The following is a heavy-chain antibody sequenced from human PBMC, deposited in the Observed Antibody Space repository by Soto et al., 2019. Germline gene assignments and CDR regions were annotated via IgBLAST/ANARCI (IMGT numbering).Heavy chain of an antibody. CDR1: EFTVSSHA. CDR2: ITADGGT. Sequence: GGSLRLSCEGSEFTVSSHAMTWIRQAPGKGPEWVSTITADGGTYYADSVKGRFAMSRDTSKNTLYLQMNSLRAEDTAVYYCASQFYYDILTGYYSPIDYWGQGTLVTVSS. V-gene: IGHV3-23*01. D-gene: IGHD3-9*01. CDR3: ASQFYYDILTGYYSPIDY. J-gene: IGHJ4*02.